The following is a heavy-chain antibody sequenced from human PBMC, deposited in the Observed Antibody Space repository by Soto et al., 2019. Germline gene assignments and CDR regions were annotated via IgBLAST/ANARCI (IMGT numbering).Heavy chain of an antibody. D-gene: IGHD3-3*01. CDR2: IYYSGST. CDR1: GGSISSSSYY. V-gene: IGHV4-39*07. CDR3: ARTGGPIWSGSYIDS. Sequence: SETLSLTCTVSGGSISSSSYYWGWIRQPPGKGLEWTGTIYYSGSTYYNPSLKSRVIISLDTSKNQFSLKLSSVTAVDTAVYYCARTGGPIWSGSYIDSWGQGTLVTVSS. J-gene: IGHJ4*02.